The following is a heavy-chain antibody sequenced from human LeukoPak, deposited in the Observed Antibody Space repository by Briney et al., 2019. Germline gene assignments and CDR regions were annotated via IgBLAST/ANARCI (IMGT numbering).Heavy chain of an antibody. CDR3: ATSRGSWPDYFDY. V-gene: IGHV3-30*02. CDR2: IRYDGNKK. CDR1: GFTFSSYG. Sequence: GGSLRLSCATSGFTFSSYGMHWVRQAPGKGLEWMTFIRYDGNKKYYADSVKGRFTISRDNSKNTLYLQMNSLRAEDTAVYYCATSRGSWPDYFDYWGQGTLVTVSS. D-gene: IGHD6-13*01. J-gene: IGHJ4*02.